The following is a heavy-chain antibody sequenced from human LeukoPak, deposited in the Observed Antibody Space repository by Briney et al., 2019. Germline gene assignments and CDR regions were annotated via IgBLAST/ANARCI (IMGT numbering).Heavy chain of an antibody. CDR3: ARDPEYYYGSGSYFDY. CDR2: IKQDGSEK. D-gene: IGHD3-10*01. CDR1: GFTCSSYW. V-gene: IGHV3-7*01. J-gene: IGHJ4*02. Sequence: GGSLRLSCAASGFTCSSYWMSWVRQAPGKGLEWVANIKQDGSEKYYVDSVKGRFTISRDNAKNSLYLQMNSLRAEDTAVYYCARDPEYYYGSGSYFDYWGQGTLVTVSS.